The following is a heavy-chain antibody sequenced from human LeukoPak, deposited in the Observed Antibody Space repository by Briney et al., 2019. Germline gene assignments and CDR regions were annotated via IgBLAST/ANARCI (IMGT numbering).Heavy chain of an antibody. D-gene: IGHD6-6*01. J-gene: IGHJ4*02. CDR2: ISTYNGNT. V-gene: IGHV1-18*04. Sequence: GASVKVSCKASGYTFTDYYIHWVRLAPGQGLEWMGWISTYNGNTNYAQKLQGRVTMTTDTSTSTAYMELRSLRSDDTAVYYCAKDRWRDGSSSFDNWGQGTLVTVSS. CDR3: AKDRWRDGSSSFDN. CDR1: GYTFTDYY.